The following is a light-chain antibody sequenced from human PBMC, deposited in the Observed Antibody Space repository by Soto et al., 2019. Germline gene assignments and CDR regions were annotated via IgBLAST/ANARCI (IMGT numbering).Light chain of an antibody. J-gene: IGLJ3*02. CDR1: NSNGGNNT. CDR2: ANN. Sequence: SVLTQPPSASGTPGQRVTSSCSGSNSNGGNNTVNWYQQFPGTSPRLLIEANNQRASGVPDRFSGSKSANSASLAISGLXSEDEADYYCAAWDDGLNGWLFGGGTKVTLL. CDR3: AAWDDGLNGWL. V-gene: IGLV1-44*01.